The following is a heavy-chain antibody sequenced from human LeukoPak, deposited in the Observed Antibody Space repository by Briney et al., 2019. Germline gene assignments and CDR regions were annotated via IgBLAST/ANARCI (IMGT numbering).Heavy chain of an antibody. Sequence: SVKVSCKASGGTFNSYSISWVRQAPGQGLEWMRGIIPVFGTPNYAQKFQGRVTITTDESTSTVYMEVSSLRSVDTAVYYCARVTLDNTPPYFSYMDVWGKGTTVTVSS. V-gene: IGHV1-69*05. J-gene: IGHJ6*03. D-gene: IGHD2-15*01. CDR1: GGTFNSYS. CDR2: IIPVFGTP. CDR3: ARVTLDNTPPYFSYMDV.